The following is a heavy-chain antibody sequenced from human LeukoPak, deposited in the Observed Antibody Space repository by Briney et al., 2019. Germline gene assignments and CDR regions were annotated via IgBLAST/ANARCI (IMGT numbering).Heavy chain of an antibody. CDR1: GGSISSHY. CDR2: IYYSGST. CDR3: ARLRAYYYYYYMDV. Sequence: PSETLSLTCTVSGGSISSHYWSWIRQPPGKGLEWIGYIYYSGSTNYNPSLKSRVTISVDTSKNQFSLKLSSVTAADTAVYYCARLRAYYYYYYMDVWGKGTTVTVSS. J-gene: IGHJ6*03. V-gene: IGHV4-59*11.